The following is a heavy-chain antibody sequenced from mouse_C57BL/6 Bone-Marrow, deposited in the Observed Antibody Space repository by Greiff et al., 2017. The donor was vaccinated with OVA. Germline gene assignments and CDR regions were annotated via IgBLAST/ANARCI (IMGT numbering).Heavy chain of an antibody. CDR3: TTGLWLRREGYFDV. D-gene: IGHD2-2*01. V-gene: IGHV14-4*01. CDR2: IDPDNGDT. CDR1: GFNIKDYY. J-gene: IGHJ2*01. Sequence: EVQLQQSGAELVRPGASVKLSCTASGFNIKDYYMHWVKQRPEQGLEWIGWIDPDNGDTEYASKFQGKATITADTSSNTAYLQLSSLTSEDTAVYYCTTGLWLRREGYFDVWGKGTTLTVSS.